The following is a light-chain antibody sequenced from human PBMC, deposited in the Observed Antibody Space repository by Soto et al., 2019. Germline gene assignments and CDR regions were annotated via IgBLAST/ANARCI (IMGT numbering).Light chain of an antibody. CDR1: SNDVGGYNL. CDR3: CSHVGGSSPQWV. Sequence: QSALTQPASVSGSPGQSITISCTGTSNDVGGYNLVSWFQQHPGKAPKLMISEVNKRPSGVSNRFSGSKSANTACLTISGLQAEDEADYYCCSHVGGSSPQWVFGGGTQLTVL. V-gene: IGLV2-23*02. J-gene: IGLJ3*02. CDR2: EVN.